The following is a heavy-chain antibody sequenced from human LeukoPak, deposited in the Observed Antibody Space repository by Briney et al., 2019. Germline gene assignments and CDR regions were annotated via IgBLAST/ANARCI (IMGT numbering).Heavy chain of an antibody. D-gene: IGHD1-26*01. CDR2: ISLAGQT. CDR3: SRESGPFCPFGY. J-gene: IGHJ4*02. CDR1: GGSISGTNW. V-gene: IGHV4-4*02. Sequence: SGTLSLTCGVSGGSISGTNWWSWVRPPPGQGLEWIGEISLAGQTNYNPSLNGRVTMSLDKSSNQLSLHLTSVTAADTATYFCSRESGPFCPFGYWGQGALVIVSS.